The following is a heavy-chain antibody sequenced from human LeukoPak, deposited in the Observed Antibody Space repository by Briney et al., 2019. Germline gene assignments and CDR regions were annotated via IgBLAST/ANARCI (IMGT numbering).Heavy chain of an antibody. J-gene: IGHJ4*02. V-gene: IGHV4-30-4*01. CDR1: GGSISSGDYY. CDR2: IYYSGST. Sequence: PSETLSLTCTVSGGSISSGDYYWSWIRQPPEKGLEWIGYIYYSGSTYYNPSLKSRVTISVDMSKNQFSLTLSSVTAADTAVYYCARGYGSGSYFLDYWGQGTLVTVSS. D-gene: IGHD3-10*01. CDR3: ARGYGSGSYFLDY.